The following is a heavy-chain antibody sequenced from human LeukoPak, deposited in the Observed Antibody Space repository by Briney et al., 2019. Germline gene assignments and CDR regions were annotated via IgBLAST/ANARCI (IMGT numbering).Heavy chain of an antibody. J-gene: IGHJ5*02. CDR3: ARAKPGYCSSTSCSEFDP. Sequence: ASVKVSCKASGYTFTSYYMHWVRQAPGQGLEWMGGIIPIFGTANYAQKFQGRVTITTDESTSTAYMELSSLRSEDTAVYYCARAKPGYCSSTSCSEFDPWGQGTLVTVSS. CDR1: GYTFTSYY. V-gene: IGHV1-69*05. D-gene: IGHD2-2*01. CDR2: IIPIFGTA.